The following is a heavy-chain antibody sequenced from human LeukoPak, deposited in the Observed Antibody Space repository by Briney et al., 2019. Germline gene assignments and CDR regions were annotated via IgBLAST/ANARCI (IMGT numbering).Heavy chain of an antibody. D-gene: IGHD3-10*01. CDR3: ATYPEISMVLQY. J-gene: IGHJ4*02. CDR1: GYTFTDFY. Sequence: ASLKLSCTASGYTFTDFYIHWVHQAPGKGLEWMGRVDPEDGEAIYAETFRGRVTMTADTSTDTAYLELRSLKSDDTALYYCATYPEISMVLQYWGQGSLVTVSS. CDR2: VDPEDGEA. V-gene: IGHV1-69-2*01.